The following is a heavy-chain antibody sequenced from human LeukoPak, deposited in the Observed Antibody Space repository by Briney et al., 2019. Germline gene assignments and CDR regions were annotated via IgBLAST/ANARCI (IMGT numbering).Heavy chain of an antibody. D-gene: IGHD3-22*01. CDR1: GFTFSSYA. Sequence: PGGSLRLSCAASGFTFSSYAMRWVRQAPGKGLEWVAVISYDGSNKYYADSVKGRFAISRDNSKSTLYLQMNSLRAEDTAVYYCAKDPRITTIVGLYYFDYWGQGTLVTVSS. CDR2: ISYDGSNK. CDR3: AKDPRITTIVGLYYFDY. J-gene: IGHJ4*02. V-gene: IGHV3-30*18.